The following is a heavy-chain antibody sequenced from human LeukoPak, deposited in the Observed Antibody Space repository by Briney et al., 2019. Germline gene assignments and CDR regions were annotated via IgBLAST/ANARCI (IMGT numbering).Heavy chain of an antibody. CDR2: INSDGSST. CDR1: GFTFTSYW. Sequence: GGSLRISSAASGFTFTSYWMHRVPQAPGKGLVGFSRINSDGSSTSYADSVKVRFTIPSDNAMHTLYLQMNSLRAEDTAVYYCARGTRGITGPTFDYWGQGTLVTVSS. V-gene: IGHV3-74*01. CDR3: ARGTRGITGPTFDY. D-gene: IGHD1-20*01. J-gene: IGHJ4*02.